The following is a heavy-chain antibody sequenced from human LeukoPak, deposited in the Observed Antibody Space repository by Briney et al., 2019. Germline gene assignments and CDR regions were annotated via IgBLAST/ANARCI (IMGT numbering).Heavy chain of an antibody. J-gene: IGHJ6*03. CDR1: GGTFSSYA. CDR3: ARRGWMVRGDYYYMDV. Sequence: ASVKVSCKASGGTFSSYAISWVRQAPGQGLEWMGCMNPNSGNTGYAQKFQGRVTMTRNTSISTAYMELSSLRSEDTAVYYCARRGWMVRGDYYYMDVWGKGTTVTVSS. CDR2: MNPNSGNT. V-gene: IGHV1-8*02. D-gene: IGHD3-10*01.